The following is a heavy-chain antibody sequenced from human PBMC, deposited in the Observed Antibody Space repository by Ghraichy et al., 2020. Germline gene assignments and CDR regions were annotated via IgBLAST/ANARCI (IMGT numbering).Heavy chain of an antibody. J-gene: IGHJ4*02. CDR2: ISSSGSTI. Sequence: GGSLRLSCAASGFTFSSYEMNWVRQAPGKGLEWVSYISSSGSTIYYADSVKGRFTISRDNAKNSLYLQMNSLRAEDTAVYYCARDTGVAGYFDYWGQGTLVTVSS. CDR1: GFTFSSYE. D-gene: IGHD6-19*01. V-gene: IGHV3-48*03. CDR3: ARDTGVAGYFDY.